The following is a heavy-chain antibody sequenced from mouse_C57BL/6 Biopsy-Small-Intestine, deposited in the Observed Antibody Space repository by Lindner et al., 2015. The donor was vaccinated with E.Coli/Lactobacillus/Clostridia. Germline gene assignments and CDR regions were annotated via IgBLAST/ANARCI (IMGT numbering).Heavy chain of an antibody. V-gene: IGHV1-82*01. Sequence: VQLQESGPELVKPGASVKISCKASGYAFSSSWMNWVKQRPGKGLEWIGRIYPGDGDTNYNGKFKGKATLTADKSSSTAYMQLSSLTSEDSAVYFCARSNYRSFYVMDYWGQGTSVTVSS. D-gene: IGHD2-14*01. CDR3: ARSNYRSFYVMDY. CDR2: IYPGDGDT. CDR1: GYAFSSSW. J-gene: IGHJ4*01.